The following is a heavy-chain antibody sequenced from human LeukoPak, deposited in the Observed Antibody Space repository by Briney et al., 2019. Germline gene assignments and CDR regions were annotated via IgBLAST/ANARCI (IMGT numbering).Heavy chain of an antibody. Sequence: GGSLRLSCAAPGFTVSSNYMSWVRQAPGKGLEWVSVIYSGGSTYYADSVKGRFTISRHNSKNTLYLQMDSLRPEDTAVYYCARGVVTTLVYYYYGMDVWGQGTTVTVSS. J-gene: IGHJ6*02. V-gene: IGHV3-53*04. CDR2: IYSGGST. D-gene: IGHD2-21*02. CDR1: GFTVSSNY. CDR3: ARGVVTTLVYYYYGMDV.